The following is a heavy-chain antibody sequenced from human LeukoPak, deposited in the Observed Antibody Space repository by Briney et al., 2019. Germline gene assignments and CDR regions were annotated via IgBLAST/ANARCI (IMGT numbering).Heavy chain of an antibody. CDR2: ISANGGRT. D-gene: IGHD6-19*01. J-gene: IGHJ5*02. V-gene: IGHV3-64*01. Sequence: AGGSLRLSCAASGFSFSSFFMHWVRQAPGKGLEYVSGISANGGRTYYANSVKGRFTISRENSKNTLYLHLGSLRPEDMAVYYCARGTRFITVAGTSLSFDPWGQGILVIVSS. CDR1: GFSFSSFF. CDR3: ARGTRFITVAGTSLSFDP.